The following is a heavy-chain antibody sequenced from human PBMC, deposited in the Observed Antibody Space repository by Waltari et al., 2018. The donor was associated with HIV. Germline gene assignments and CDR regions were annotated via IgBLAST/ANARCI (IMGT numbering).Heavy chain of an antibody. J-gene: IGHJ5*02. D-gene: IGHD6-6*01. CDR3: VRGGAAFVTGGMQVVQPGP. CDR1: GLTFNAHV. Sequence: EVQLVGSGGGLVRPGGSLRHSCLASGLTFNAHVMIWVRQAPGKGLEWLSYISELGQTLYYTASTKGRFTVSRNNAKRSLYLDMSGLTAADTAVYYCVRGGAAFVTGGMQVVQPGPWGQGTLVTVS. CDR2: ISELGQTL. V-gene: IGHV3-48*03.